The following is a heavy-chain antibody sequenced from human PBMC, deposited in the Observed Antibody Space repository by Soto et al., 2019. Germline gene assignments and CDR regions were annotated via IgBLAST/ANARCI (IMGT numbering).Heavy chain of an antibody. J-gene: IGHJ4*02. CDR2: ISPMFGAA. CDR3: AREVQVHTPAFVY. D-gene: IGHD3-10*01. V-gene: IGHV1-69*19. Sequence: QVQLVRSGAEMQKPGSSVKVSCQSSGGTFNTYAMNWVRQAPGQGPEWMGDISPMFGAANYAPKFQGRVTITADESRGTSYMQLSSLTSEDTALYFCAREVQVHTPAFVYWGQGTLVTVSS. CDR1: GGTFNTYA.